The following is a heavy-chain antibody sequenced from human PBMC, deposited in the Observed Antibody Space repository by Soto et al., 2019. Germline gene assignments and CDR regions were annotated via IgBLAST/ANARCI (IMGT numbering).Heavy chain of an antibody. CDR3: AKVPAKTNSNSWYYFEC. V-gene: IGHV3-33*06. CDR2: IRYDGSNI. D-gene: IGHD6-6*01. J-gene: IGHJ4*02. Sequence: PGGSLRLSCAASGSIFRGYGMHWVRQAPGKGLEWVAVIRYDGSNINYADSVMGRFTISRDNSKNTLYLQMNSLRAEDTAIYYCAKVPAKTNSNSWYYFECWGQGTLVTVSS. CDR1: GSIFRGYG.